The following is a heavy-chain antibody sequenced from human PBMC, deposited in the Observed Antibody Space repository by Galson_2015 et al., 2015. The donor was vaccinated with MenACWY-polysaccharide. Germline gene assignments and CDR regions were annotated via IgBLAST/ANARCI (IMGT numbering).Heavy chain of an antibody. D-gene: IGHD6-19*01. CDR3: TREWLGRGAFDI. Sequence: SLRLSCAASGFTFSGSAMHWVRQASGKGLEWVGRIRSKANSYATAYAASVKGRFTISRDDSKNTAYLQMNSLKTEDTAVYYCTREWLGRGAFDIWGQGTMVTVSS. CDR1: GFTFSGSA. J-gene: IGHJ3*02. V-gene: IGHV3-73*01. CDR2: IRSKANSYAT.